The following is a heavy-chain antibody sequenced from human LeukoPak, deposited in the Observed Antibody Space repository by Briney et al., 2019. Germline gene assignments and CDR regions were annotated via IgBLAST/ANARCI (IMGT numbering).Heavy chain of an antibody. D-gene: IGHD2-15*01. V-gene: IGHV3-23*01. CDR3: AKGFESWYYFDY. CDR2: ISGSGGST. J-gene: IGHJ4*02. CDR1: GFTFSSYA. Sequence: GGSLRLSCAASGFTFSSYAMSWVRQAPGKGLEWVSAISGSGGSTYYADSVKGRFTISRDNSKNTLYLQTNSLRAEDTAVYYCAKGFESWYYFDYWGQGTLVTVSS.